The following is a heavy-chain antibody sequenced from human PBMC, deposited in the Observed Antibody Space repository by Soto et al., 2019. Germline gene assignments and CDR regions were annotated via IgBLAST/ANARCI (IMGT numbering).Heavy chain of an antibody. CDR1: GGTFSSYA. CDR3: ASTVKRPGHDNPRRRYRP. Sequence: QVQLVQSGAEVKKPGSSVKVSCKASGGTFSSYAISWVRQAPGQGLEWMGGIIPIFGTANYAQKFQGRVTITADKSTSTAYMELSSLRSEDTAFSYSASTVKRPGHDNPRRRYRPWGYGPL. V-gene: IGHV1-69*06. CDR2: IIPIFGTA. J-gene: IGHJ5*02. D-gene: IGHD3-22*01.